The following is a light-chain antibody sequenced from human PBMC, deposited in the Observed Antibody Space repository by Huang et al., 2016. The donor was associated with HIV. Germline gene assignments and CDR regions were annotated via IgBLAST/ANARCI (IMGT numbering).Light chain of an antibody. CDR3: QHRTNWPPLVT. J-gene: IGKJ4*01. CDR2: DVS. V-gene: IGKV3-11*01. CDR1: QSYARR. Sequence: EVVLTQSPATLSLSSGERATRSCRDGQSYARRIAWYHHKPGQAPRLLIYDVSSRAPGTPARFRGSGCGTDVTLTIDSLEPEDFAVYYCQHRTNWPPLVTFGGGTRVEV.